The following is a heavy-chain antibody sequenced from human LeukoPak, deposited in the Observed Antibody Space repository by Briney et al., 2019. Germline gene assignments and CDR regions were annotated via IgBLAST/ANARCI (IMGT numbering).Heavy chain of an antibody. CDR1: GAFISGSNYY. CDR3: ARDGIETMVRGVIGY. J-gene: IGHJ4*02. CDR2: LYYRGST. D-gene: IGHD3-10*01. V-gene: IGHV4-39*07. Sequence: SETLSLTCTVSGAFISGSNYYWGWVRQFPGKGLEWIGSLYYRGSTHYNPSLKSRVTISGDTAKNKFSLRLSSVTAADTAVYYCARDGIETMVRGVIGYWGQGTLVTVSS.